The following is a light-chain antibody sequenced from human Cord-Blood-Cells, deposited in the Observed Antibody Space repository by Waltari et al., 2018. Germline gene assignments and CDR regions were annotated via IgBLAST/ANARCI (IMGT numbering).Light chain of an antibody. V-gene: IGLV2-14*04. CDR1: DVGGYNY. CDR3: SSYTSSSTLVV. Sequence: DVGGYNYVSWYQQHPGKAPKLMIYDVSNRPSGVSNRFSGSKSGNTASLTISGLQAEDEADYYCSSYTSSSTLVVFGGRTKLTVL. J-gene: IGLJ2*01. CDR2: DVS.